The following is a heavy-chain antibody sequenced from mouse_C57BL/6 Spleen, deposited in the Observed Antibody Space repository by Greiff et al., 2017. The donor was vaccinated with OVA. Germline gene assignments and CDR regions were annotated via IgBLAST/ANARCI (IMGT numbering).Heavy chain of an antibody. V-gene: IGHV1-54*01. J-gene: IGHJ3*01. CDR3: ARWNGYYGAY. Sequence: VKLQESGAELVRPGTSVKVSCKASGYAFTNYLIEWVKQRPGQGLEWIGVINPGSGGTNYNEKFKGKATLTADKSSSTAYMQLSSLTSEDSAVYFCARWNGYYGAYWGQGTLVTVSA. CDR2: INPGSGGT. D-gene: IGHD2-3*01. CDR1: GYAFTNYL.